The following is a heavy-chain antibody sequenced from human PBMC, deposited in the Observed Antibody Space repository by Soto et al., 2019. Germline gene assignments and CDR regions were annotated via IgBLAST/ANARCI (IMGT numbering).Heavy chain of an antibody. CDR3: ARDLYDSSGYSLFLDY. V-gene: IGHV1-69*01. J-gene: IGHJ4*02. CDR2: IIPIFGTA. Sequence: QVQLVQSGAEVKKPGSSVKVSCKASGGTFSSYAISWVRQAPGQGLEWMGGIIPIFGTANYAQKFQGRVTITADESMSTAYMELSSLRSEDTAVYYCARDLYDSSGYSLFLDYWGQGTLVTVSS. D-gene: IGHD3-22*01. CDR1: GGTFSSYA.